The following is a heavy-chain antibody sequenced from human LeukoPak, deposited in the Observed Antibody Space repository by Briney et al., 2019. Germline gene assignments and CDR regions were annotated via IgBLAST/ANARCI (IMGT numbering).Heavy chain of an antibody. D-gene: IGHD3-10*01. J-gene: IGHJ4*02. V-gene: IGHV3-21*01. CDR2: ISSSSSYI. Sequence: GGSLRLSCAASGFTFSSYSMNWVRQAPGKGLEWVSSISSSSSYIYYADSVKGRFTISRDNAKNSLYLQMSSLSAEDTTVYYCARDMEEYFDYWGQGTLVTVSS. CDR1: GFTFSSYS. CDR3: ARDMEEYFDY.